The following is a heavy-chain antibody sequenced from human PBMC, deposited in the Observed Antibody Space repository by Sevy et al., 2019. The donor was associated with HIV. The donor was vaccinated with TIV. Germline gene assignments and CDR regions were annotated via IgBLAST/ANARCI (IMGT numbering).Heavy chain of an antibody. CDR1: GFTFSNYG. V-gene: IGHV3-33*01. D-gene: IGHD3-22*01. CDR3: ARGGDFNDRSAKRDFDY. J-gene: IGHJ4*02. CDR2: IWNDGSNK. Sequence: GGSLRLSCAASGFTFSNYGMHWFRQAPGKGLEWVAVIWNDGSNKYYADSVKGRFTISRDNSKDTLYLQMNSLRVEDTAVYFCARGGDFNDRSAKRDFDYWGQGTLVTVSS.